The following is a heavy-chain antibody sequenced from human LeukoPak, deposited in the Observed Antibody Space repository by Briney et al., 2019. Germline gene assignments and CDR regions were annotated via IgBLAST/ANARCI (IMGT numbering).Heavy chain of an antibody. CDR2: IYSGGST. CDR1: GFTVSSNY. V-gene: IGHV3-53*01. D-gene: IGHD1-14*01. CDR3: ARAPRVPVTERVRKEYYFDY. J-gene: IGHJ4*02. Sequence: PGGSLRLSCAASGFTVSSNYMSWVRQAPGKGLEWVSVIYSGGSTYYADSVKGRFTISRDNSKNTLYLQMNSLRAEDTAVYYCARAPRVPVTERVRKEYYFDYWGQGTLVTVSS.